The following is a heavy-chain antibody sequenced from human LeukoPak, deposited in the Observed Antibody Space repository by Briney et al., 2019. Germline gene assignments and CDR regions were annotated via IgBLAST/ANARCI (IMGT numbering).Heavy chain of an antibody. J-gene: IGHJ6*02. Sequence: PSETLSLTCAVSGGSISSGGYYWSWIRQPPGKGLEWIGYIYHSGSTYYNPSLKSRVTISVDRSKNQFSLKLSSVTAADTAVYYCARGFYDRFYYYGMDVWGQGTTVTVSS. CDR3: ARGFYDRFYYYGMDV. CDR1: GGSISSGGYY. V-gene: IGHV4-30-2*01. D-gene: IGHD3-22*01. CDR2: IYHSGST.